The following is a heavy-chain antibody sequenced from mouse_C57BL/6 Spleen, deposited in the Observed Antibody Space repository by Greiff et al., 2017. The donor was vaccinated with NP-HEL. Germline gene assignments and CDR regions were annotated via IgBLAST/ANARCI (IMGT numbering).Heavy chain of an antibody. J-gene: IGHJ4*01. D-gene: IGHD3-2*02. CDR1: GYTFTDYE. CDR2: IDPETGGT. Sequence: VQLQESGAELVRPGASVTLSCKASGYTFTDYEMHWVKQTPVHGLEWIGAIDPETGGTAYNQKFKGKAILTADKSSSTAYMELRSLTSEDSAVYYCTKQLRLRGTDYYAMDYWGQGTSVTVSS. CDR3: TKQLRLRGTDYYAMDY. V-gene: IGHV1-15*01.